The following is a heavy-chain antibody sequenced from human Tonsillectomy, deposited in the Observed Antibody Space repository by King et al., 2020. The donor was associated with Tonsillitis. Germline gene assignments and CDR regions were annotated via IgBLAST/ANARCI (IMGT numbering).Heavy chain of an antibody. D-gene: IGHD6-13*01. CDR1: GGSISSSSYY. CDR2: IYYSGST. Sequence: QLQESGPGLVKPSETLSLTCTVSGGSISSSSYYWGWIRQPPGKGLEWIGSIYYSGSTYYNPSLKSRVTISVDTSKNQFSLKLSSVTAADTAVYYCARATRSSWYIPYYFDYWGQGTLVTVSS. V-gene: IGHV4-39*01. CDR3: ARATRSSWYIPYYFDY. J-gene: IGHJ4*02.